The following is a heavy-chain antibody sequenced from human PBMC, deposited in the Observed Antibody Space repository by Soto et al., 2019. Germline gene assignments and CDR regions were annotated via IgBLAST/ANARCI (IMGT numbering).Heavy chain of an antibody. V-gene: IGHV4-59*01. CDR3: ARVGSSGWSPDY. D-gene: IGHD6-19*01. J-gene: IGHJ4*02. CDR1: GGSISGYY. CDR2: IFYSGVT. Sequence: QLQESGPGLVKPSETLSLTCTVSGGSISGYYWTWIRQPPGKGLEWIGYIFYSGVTNYNPSLKSRVTLSVDTSRNQFSLKLTSVTAADTAVYYCARVGSSGWSPDYWGRGTLVTVS.